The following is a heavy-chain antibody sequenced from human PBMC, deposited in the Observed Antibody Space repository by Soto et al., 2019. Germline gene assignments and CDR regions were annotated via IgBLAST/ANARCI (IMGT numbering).Heavy chain of an antibody. V-gene: IGHV4-59*01. CDR3: GRASRRSLFDV. CDR2: IYYSGST. J-gene: IGHJ4*02. D-gene: IGHD3-10*01. CDR1: GGSISSYY. Sequence: SETLSLTCTVSGGSISSYYWSWIRQPPGKGLEWIGYIYYSGSTNYNPSLKSRVTISVDTSKNQFSLKLSSVTAADTAVYYCGRASRRSLFDVWGQGSFDTVSS.